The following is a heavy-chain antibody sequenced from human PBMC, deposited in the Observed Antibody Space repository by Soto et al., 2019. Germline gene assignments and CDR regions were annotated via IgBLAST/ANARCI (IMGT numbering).Heavy chain of an antibody. V-gene: IGHV4-59*08. CDR3: ARHGSDSGCFFFDP. CDR2: GSYSGST. CDR1: GGAIGGYY. D-gene: IGHD6-19*01. Sequence: SETLSLTCSLSGGAIGGYYWCWIRHPPGKALEWIGYGSYSGSTDYHPSLKSRVSISIDTSKTQFYLKMISVTAADTAVYYCARHGSDSGCFFFDPWGQGALVTVSS. J-gene: IGHJ5*02.